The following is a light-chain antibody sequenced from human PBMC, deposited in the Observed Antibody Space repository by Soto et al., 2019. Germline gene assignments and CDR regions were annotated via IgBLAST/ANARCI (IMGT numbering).Light chain of an antibody. V-gene: IGKV1-13*02. CDR1: QGISSA. CDR2: DAS. CDR3: QQFNSYPLT. J-gene: IGKJ4*01. Sequence: AIQLTQSPSSLSASVGDRVTITCRASQGISSALAWYQHKPGKAPNLLIYDASSLQSGVPSRFTGSGSGTDFTLIINSLQPEDFATYYCQQFNSYPLTFGGGTKVEIK.